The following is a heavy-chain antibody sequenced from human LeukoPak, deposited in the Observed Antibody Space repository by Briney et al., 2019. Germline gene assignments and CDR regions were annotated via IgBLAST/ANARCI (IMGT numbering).Heavy chain of an antibody. CDR2: IYTSGST. J-gene: IGHJ4*02. Sequence: PSETLSLTCTVSGGSISSYYWSWIRQPAGKGLEWIGRIYTSGSTNYNPSLKSRVTMSVDTSKNQFSLKLSSVTAADTAVYYCASTSLTGYYSPYYFDYWGQGTLVTVSS. D-gene: IGHD3-9*01. CDR3: ASTSLTGYYSPYYFDY. CDR1: GGSISSYY. V-gene: IGHV4-4*07.